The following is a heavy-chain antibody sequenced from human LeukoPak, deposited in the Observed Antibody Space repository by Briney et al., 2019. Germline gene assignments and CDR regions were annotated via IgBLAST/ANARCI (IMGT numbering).Heavy chain of an antibody. V-gene: IGHV1-2*02. J-gene: IGHJ4*02. D-gene: IGHD5-18*01. CDR3: ATFMKDTAMVF. CDR2: INPNSGGT. CDR1: GYTFTSYY. Sequence: ASXXVSCKASGYTFTSYYMHWVRQAPGQGLEWMGWINPNSGGTNYAQKFQGRVTMTRDTSISKAYMELSRLRSDDTAVYYCATFMKDTAMVFWGQGTLVTVSS.